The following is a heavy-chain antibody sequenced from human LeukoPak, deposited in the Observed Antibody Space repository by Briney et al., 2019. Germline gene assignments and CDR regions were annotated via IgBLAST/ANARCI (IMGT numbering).Heavy chain of an antibody. CDR1: GFTFSSYG. CDR2: IRYGGSNK. CDR3: AKDGTDCSGGSCYPNYMDV. J-gene: IGHJ6*03. V-gene: IGHV3-30*02. Sequence: GGSLRLSCAASGFTFSSYGMHWVRQAPGKGLEWVAFIRYGGSNKYYADSGKGRFTISRDNSKNTLYLQMTSLRAEDTAVYYCAKDGTDCSGGSCYPNYMDVWGKGTTVTVSS. D-gene: IGHD2-15*01.